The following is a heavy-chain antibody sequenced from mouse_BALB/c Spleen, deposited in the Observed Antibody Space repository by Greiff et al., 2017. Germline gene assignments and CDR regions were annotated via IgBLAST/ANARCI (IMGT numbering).Heavy chain of an antibody. J-gene: IGHJ3*01. CDR1: GFTFSSFG. CDR2: ISSGSSTI. Sequence: EVQGVESGGGLVQPGGSRKLSCAASGFTFSSFGMHWVRQAPEKGLEWVAYISSGSSTIYYADTVKGRFTISRDNPKNTLFLQMTSLRSEDTAMYYCARSHYYGSWFAYWGQGTLVTVSA. V-gene: IGHV5-17*02. D-gene: IGHD1-2*01. CDR3: ARSHYYGSWFAY.